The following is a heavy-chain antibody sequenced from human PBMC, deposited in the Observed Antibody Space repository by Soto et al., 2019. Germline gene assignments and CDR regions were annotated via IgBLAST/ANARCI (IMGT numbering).Heavy chain of an antibody. CDR1: GGSISSSSYY. CDR2: IYYSGST. V-gene: IGHV4-39*01. D-gene: IGHD5-12*01. Sequence: PSETLSLTCTVSGGSISSSSYYWGWIRQPPGKGLEWIGSIYYSGSTYYNPSLKSRVTISVDTSKNQFSLKLSSVTAADTAVYYCARQGYSGYDFEGYFDYWGQGTQVTVSS. J-gene: IGHJ4*02. CDR3: ARQGYSGYDFEGYFDY.